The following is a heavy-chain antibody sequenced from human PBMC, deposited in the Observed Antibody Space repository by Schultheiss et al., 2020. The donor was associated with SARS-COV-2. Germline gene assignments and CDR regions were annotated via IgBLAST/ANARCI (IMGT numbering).Heavy chain of an antibody. D-gene: IGHD6-13*01. CDR2: IKQDGSEK. J-gene: IGHJ6*02. CDR3: AKDAVIAAAGTKKAGRRGYGMDV. V-gene: IGHV3-7*03. Sequence: RGSLRLSCAASGFTFSSYWMSWVRQAPGKGLEWVANIKQDGSEKYYVDSVKGRFTISRDNAKNSLYLQMNSLRAEDTALYYCAKDAVIAAAGTKKAGRRGYGMDVWGQGTTVTVSS. CDR1: GFTFSSYW.